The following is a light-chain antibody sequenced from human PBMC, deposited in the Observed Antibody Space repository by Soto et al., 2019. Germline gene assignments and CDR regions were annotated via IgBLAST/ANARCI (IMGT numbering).Light chain of an antibody. J-gene: IGLJ1*01. CDR2: DVS. CDR1: SSDVGAYNP. V-gene: IGLV2-8*01. Sequence: QSVLTQPPSASGSPGQSVTISCTGTSSDVGAYNPVSWYQQRPGKAPKLMIYDVSARPSGVPDRFSGSKSGNTASLTVSGLQAEDEADYFCSSYTSGSTPWVFGTGTKVTVL. CDR3: SSYTSGSTPWV.